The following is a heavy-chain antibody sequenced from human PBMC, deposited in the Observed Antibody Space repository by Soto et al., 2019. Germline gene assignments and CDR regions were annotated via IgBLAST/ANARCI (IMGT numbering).Heavy chain of an antibody. D-gene: IGHD6-19*01. V-gene: IGHV4-38-2*01. J-gene: IGHJ5*02. CDR2: IYHTGST. CDR1: GYSISSGYY. CDR3: ARAAVVAVAGTSHNWFDP. Sequence: SETLSLTCAVSGYSISSGYYWGWIRQPPGKGLEWIGSIYHTGSTFYNPSLKSRVTISVDTSKNQFSLKLTSVTAADTAVYYCARAAVVAVAGTSHNWFDPWGQGTLVTVSS.